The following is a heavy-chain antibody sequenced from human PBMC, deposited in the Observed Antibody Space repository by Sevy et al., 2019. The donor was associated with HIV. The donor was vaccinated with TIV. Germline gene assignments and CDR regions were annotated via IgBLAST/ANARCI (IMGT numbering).Heavy chain of an antibody. Sequence: SETLSLTCTVSGASMTSSNYYWTWIRQPPGKGLQWIGTVYYSGSTYSNPSLKSRVSIDVDTSKSQFSLHLTAVTAADTSIYYCAVGWHFDYWGQGTLVTVSS. CDR3: AVGWHFDY. V-gene: IGHV4-39*01. CDR2: VYYSGST. J-gene: IGHJ4*02. D-gene: IGHD1-26*01. CDR1: GASMTSSNYY.